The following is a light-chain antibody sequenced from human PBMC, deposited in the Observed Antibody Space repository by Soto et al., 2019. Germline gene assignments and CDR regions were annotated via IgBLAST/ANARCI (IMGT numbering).Light chain of an antibody. V-gene: IGKV1-9*01. CDR3: QQLNSYPRT. J-gene: IGKJ1*01. Sequence: DIQLTQSPSFLSASVGDRVTITCRASQGIGSYLAWYQQKPGKAPILLIYPASTLQSGVPSRFSGSGSGTEFTPTISSLQPEDFAAYYCQQLNSYPRTFGQGTKVEIK. CDR1: QGIGSY. CDR2: PAS.